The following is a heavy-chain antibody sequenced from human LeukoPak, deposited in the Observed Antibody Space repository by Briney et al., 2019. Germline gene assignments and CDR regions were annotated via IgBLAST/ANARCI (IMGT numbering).Heavy chain of an antibody. J-gene: IGHJ4*02. D-gene: IGHD3-22*01. V-gene: IGHV4-39*07. CDR3: ASGTYDSSGYYAFDY. CDR1: GASISGSGYY. Sequence: SETLSLTCAVSGASISGSGYYWGWIRQPPGKGLEWIGNIYSSGSTYYNASLQSRVTISIDTSKNQFSLKLSSVTAADTAVYYCASGTYDSSGYYAFDYWGQGTLVTVSS. CDR2: IYSSGST.